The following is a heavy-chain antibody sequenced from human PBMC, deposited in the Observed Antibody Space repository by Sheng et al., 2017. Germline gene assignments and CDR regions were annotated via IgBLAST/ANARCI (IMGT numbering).Heavy chain of an antibody. Sequence: EVQLVESGGGLVQPGGSLRLSCAASGFTFSSNAMSWVRQAPGKGLEWVSAISGSVGSTYYADSVKGRFTISRDTSKNTLYLQMNSLRVEDTAVYYCATVHLRSWYFDLWGLAPWSLSPQ. J-gene: IGHJ2*01. V-gene: IGHV3-23*04. CDR1: GFTFSSNA. CDR3: ATVHLRSWYFDL. CDR2: ISGSVGST.